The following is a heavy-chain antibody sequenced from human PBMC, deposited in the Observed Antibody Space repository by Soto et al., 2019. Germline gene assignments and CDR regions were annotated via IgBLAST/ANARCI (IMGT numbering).Heavy chain of an antibody. V-gene: IGHV1-69*12. J-gene: IGHJ6*02. CDR2: IIPIFGTA. Sequence: QVQLVQSGAEVKKPGSSVKVSCKASGGTFSSYAISWVRQAPGQGLEWMGGIIPIFGTANYAQKFQGRVTITADESTSTAYXVLXSXKSEDTAVYYCARVNVGSNQDTAMVNNYYYYYGMDVWGQGTTVTVSS. CDR3: ARVNVGSNQDTAMVNNYYYYYGMDV. D-gene: IGHD5-18*01. CDR1: GGTFSSYA.